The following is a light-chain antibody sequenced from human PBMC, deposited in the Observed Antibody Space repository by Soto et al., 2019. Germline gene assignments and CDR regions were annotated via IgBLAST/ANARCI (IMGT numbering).Light chain of an antibody. V-gene: IGLV2-14*01. Sequence: SVLTQPASVSASLGQSITISCTGTSSDVGGYNYVSWYQQRPGKAPKLIIFEASHRPSGVSNRFSGTKSGNTASLTISGLQAEDETDYYCTSYTSSATHVFGTGTKVTVL. CDR3: TSYTSSATHV. CDR2: EAS. J-gene: IGLJ1*01. CDR1: SSDVGGYNY.